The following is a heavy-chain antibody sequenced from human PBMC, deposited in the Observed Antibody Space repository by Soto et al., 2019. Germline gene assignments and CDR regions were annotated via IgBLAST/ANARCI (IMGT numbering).Heavy chain of an antibody. CDR1: GFTFSSYA. J-gene: IGHJ4*02. D-gene: IGHD3-9*01. V-gene: IGHV3-23*01. CDR2: ISGSGGST. Sequence: GGSLRLSCAASGFTFSSYAMSWVRQAPGKGLEWVSAISGSGGSTYYADSVKGRFTISRDNSKNTLYLQMNSLRAEDTAVYYCAKEGRYFDWLLSHFDYWGQGTLVTVSS. CDR3: AKEGRYFDWLLSHFDY.